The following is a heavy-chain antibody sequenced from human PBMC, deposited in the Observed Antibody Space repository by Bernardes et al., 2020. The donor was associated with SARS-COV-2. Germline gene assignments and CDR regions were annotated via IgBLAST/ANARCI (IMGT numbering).Heavy chain of an antibody. CDR3: ASKCDSATCPFDS. V-gene: IGHV1-69*06. Sequence: SVKVSCRASGGNFFTYAVGWLRQAPGQGFEWMGGVIPISGKTNYGQGFQGRVTITADKVTGAAYMELRGLRYEDTGVYYCASKCDSATCPFDSWGQGTLVAVSS. CDR2: VIPISGKT. D-gene: IGHD2-21*02. CDR1: GGNFFTYA. J-gene: IGHJ4*02.